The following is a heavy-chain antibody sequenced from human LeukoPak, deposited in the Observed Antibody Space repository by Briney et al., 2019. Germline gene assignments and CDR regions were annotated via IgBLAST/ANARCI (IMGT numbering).Heavy chain of an antibody. V-gene: IGHV4-31*03. Sequence: SQTLSLTCTVSSGSISSGGYYWSWIRQHPGKGLEWIGYIYYSGSTYYNPSLRSRVTMSGDSCKSQFSLKLSSVTAAVTAVYYCARGALYYFVSRGERTLVTVSS. J-gene: IGHJ4*02. CDR2: IYYSGST. CDR3: ARGALYYFVS. CDR1: SGSISSGGYY.